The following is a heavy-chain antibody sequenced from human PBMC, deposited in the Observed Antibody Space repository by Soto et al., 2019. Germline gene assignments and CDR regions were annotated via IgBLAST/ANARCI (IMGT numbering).Heavy chain of an antibody. CDR3: ARLYDYGDYEAFEI. Sequence: NPSETLSLTCTVSGGSMTSNSYYWGWVRQTPGEGLEYIGSNHYSGSTWYNRSIKSRITISVDTSKNHFTLRLNSVTAADTAMYYGARLYDYGDYEAFEIWGQGTMVTVSS. J-gene: IGHJ3*02. CDR2: NHYSGST. V-gene: IGHV4-39*02. CDR1: GGSMTSNSYY. D-gene: IGHD4-17*01.